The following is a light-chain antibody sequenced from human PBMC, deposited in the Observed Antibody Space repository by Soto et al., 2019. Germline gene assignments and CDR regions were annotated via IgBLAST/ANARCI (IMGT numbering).Light chain of an antibody. CDR1: QAIGSY. CDR2: SAS. Sequence: IQLTQSPSSLSASVGDTVTITCRASQAIGSYFAWYQQRPGTAPKLLIYSASTLHSGVPSRFSGSGSGTDFTLTISSLQPEDFATYYCQQVDSFPHTFGGGTKVEI. CDR3: QQVDSFPHT. V-gene: IGKV1-9*01. J-gene: IGKJ4*01.